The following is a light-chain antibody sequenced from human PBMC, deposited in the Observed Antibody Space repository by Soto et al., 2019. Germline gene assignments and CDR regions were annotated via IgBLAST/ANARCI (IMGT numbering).Light chain of an antibody. Sequence: QSVLTQPPSASGTPGQGVTISCSGSNSNIGRNSVSWYRHPPGAAPKLLIYTNNQRPSGVPDRFSGSIDRSSNSASLTISGLKTEDEADYYCQSYDTRHVVFGGGTKLTVL. CDR2: TNN. V-gene: IGLV1-44*01. J-gene: IGLJ2*01. CDR3: QSYDTRHVV. CDR1: NSNIGRNS.